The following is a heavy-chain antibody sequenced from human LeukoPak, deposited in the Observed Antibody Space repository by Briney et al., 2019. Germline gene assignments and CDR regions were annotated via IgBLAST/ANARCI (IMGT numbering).Heavy chain of an antibody. V-gene: IGHV3-23*01. CDR2: ISGSGGST. Sequence: GGSLRLSCAASGFTFSSYAMSWVRQAPGKGLEWVSAISGSGGSTHYADSAKGRFTISRDNSKNTLYLQMNSLRAEDTAVYYCAKAPSIVVVTAIPHWGQGTLVTVSS. D-gene: IGHD2-21*02. CDR3: AKAPSIVVVTAIPH. J-gene: IGHJ1*01. CDR1: GFTFSSYA.